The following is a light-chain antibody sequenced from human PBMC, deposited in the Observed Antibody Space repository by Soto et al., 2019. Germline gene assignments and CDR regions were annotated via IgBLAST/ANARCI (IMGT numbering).Light chain of an antibody. CDR3: QQYNKWPIT. V-gene: IGKV3-15*01. CDR1: QSVSSSY. CDR2: GAS. Sequence: EIVMTQSPATLSVSRGERASRSCRASQSVSSSYLAWYQQKPGQAPRLLIYGASSRATGFPARFSGGGSGTEFTLTISSLQSEDSAFYYCQQYNKWPITFGQGTRLEIK. J-gene: IGKJ5*01.